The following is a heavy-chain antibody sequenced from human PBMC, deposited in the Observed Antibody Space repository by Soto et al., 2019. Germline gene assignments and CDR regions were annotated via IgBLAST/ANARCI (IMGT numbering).Heavy chain of an antibody. CDR1: GFTVSSNY. Sequence: EVQLVESGGGLVQPGGSLRLTCAAAGFTVSSNYMSWVRQAPGKGLEWVSVIYSGGSTYYADSVKGRFTISRHNSKNTLYRQMNSLRAEDTAVYYCARDRATYGSGSHYNVNYYYYMDVCGKGTTVTVSS. CDR3: ARDRATYGSGSHYNVNYYYYMDV. D-gene: IGHD3-10*01. CDR2: IYSGGST. J-gene: IGHJ6*03. V-gene: IGHV3-53*04.